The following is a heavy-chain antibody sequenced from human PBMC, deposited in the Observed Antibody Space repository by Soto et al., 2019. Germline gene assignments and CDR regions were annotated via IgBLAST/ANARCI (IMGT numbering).Heavy chain of an antibody. CDR2: ISGSGGST. CDR3: AKVPCIQLWLRSAYYYYGMDV. V-gene: IGHV3-23*01. Sequence: EVQLLESGGGLVQPGGSLRLSCAASGFTFSSYAMSWVRQAPGKGLEWVSAISGSGGSTYYADSVKGRFTISRDNSKNTLYLQMNSLRAEDTAVYYCAKVPCIQLWLRSAYYYYGMDVWGQGTTVTVSS. D-gene: IGHD5-18*01. J-gene: IGHJ6*02. CDR1: GFTFSSYA.